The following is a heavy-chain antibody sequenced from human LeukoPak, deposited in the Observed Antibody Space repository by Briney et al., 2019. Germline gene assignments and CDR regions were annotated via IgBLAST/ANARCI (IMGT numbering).Heavy chain of an antibody. CDR2: INPNSGGT. CDR1: GYTFTSYG. Sequence: GASVKVSCKASGYTFTSYGISWVRQAPGQGLEWMGWINPNSGGTNYAQKFQGRVTMTRDTSISTAYMELSRLRSDDTAVYYCAREGPSGSSYYYGMDVWGQGTTVTVSS. D-gene: IGHD1-26*01. V-gene: IGHV1-2*02. CDR3: AREGPSGSSYYYGMDV. J-gene: IGHJ6*02.